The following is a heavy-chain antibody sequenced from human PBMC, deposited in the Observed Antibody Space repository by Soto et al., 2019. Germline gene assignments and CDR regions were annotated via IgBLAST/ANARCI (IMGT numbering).Heavy chain of an antibody. D-gene: IGHD6-13*01. Sequence: SETLSLTCTVSGGSISSSSYYWGWIRQPPGKGLEWIGSIYDSGSTYYNPSLKSRVTISVDTSKNQFSLKLSSVTAADTAVYYCASSSTYYYYYGMDVWGQGTTVTVSS. CDR1: GGSISSSSYY. CDR2: IYDSGST. CDR3: ASSSTYYYYYGMDV. J-gene: IGHJ6*02. V-gene: IGHV4-39*01.